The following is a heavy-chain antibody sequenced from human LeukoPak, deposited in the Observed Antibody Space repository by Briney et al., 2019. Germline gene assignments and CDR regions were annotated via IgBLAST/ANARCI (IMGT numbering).Heavy chain of an antibody. V-gene: IGHV4-61*01. D-gene: IGHD6-25*01. CDR1: GGSVSSGSYF. CDR3: ARSSQRSATLNY. J-gene: IGHJ4*02. CDR2: ISYSGST. Sequence: PSETLSLTCTVSGGSVSSGSYFWSWIRQSPGKGLEWIGYISYSGSTNYNPSLKSRVTISVDTSKNQFSQKLSSVTAADTAVYYCARSSQRSATLNYWGQGTLVTVSS.